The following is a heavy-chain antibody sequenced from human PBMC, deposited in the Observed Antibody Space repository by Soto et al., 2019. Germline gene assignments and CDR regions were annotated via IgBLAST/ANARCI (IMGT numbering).Heavy chain of an antibody. CDR1: GGSISSGGYY. V-gene: IGHV4-31*03. D-gene: IGHD3-22*01. Sequence: PSETLSLTCTVSGGSISSGGYYWSWIRQHPGKGLEWIGYIYYSGSTYYNPSLKSRVTISVDTSKNQFSLKLSSVTAADTAVYYRARATYDSSASFDYWGQGTLVTVSS. J-gene: IGHJ4*02. CDR3: ARATYDSSASFDY. CDR2: IYYSGST.